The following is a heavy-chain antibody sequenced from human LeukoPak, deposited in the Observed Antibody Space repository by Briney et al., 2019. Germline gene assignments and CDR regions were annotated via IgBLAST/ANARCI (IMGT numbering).Heavy chain of an antibody. CDR3: AKERGYGYNHIDY. Sequence: GGSLRLSCAASGFTFSGYAMSWVRQAPGKGLEWVSTISGSGGSTYYADSVKSRFTISRDKSKNTVYLQMNSLRAEDTAVYYCAKERGYGYNHIDYWGQGTLVTVSS. J-gene: IGHJ4*02. D-gene: IGHD5-24*01. V-gene: IGHV3-23*01. CDR1: GFTFSGYA. CDR2: ISGSGGST.